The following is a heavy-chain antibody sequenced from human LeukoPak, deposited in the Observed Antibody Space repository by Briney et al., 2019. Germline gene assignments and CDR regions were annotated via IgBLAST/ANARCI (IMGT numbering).Heavy chain of an antibody. CDR2: TIPILGVA. CDR3: AREGEICATSTCYQPFDY. Sequence: ASVKVSCKASGGTFSSYGIIWVRQAPGQGLEWLGRTIPILGVANYAQTFQDRVTITADKSTSTACMDLSSLRSHETAVYFCAREGEICATSTCYQPFDYWGQGTLVTVSS. V-gene: IGHV1-69*04. D-gene: IGHD3-16*02. CDR1: GGTFSSYG. J-gene: IGHJ4*02.